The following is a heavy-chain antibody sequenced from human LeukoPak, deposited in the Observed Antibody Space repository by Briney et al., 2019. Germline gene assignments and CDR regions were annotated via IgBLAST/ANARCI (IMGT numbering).Heavy chain of an antibody. D-gene: IGHD3-10*01. J-gene: IGHJ4*02. CDR1: GFTFSNYA. Sequence: GGSLRLSCAASGFTFSNYAMSWVRQAPGKGLEWVSTISGSGGTTYFADSVKGRFTISKDNSKNTLYLQMNSLRVEDTAVHYCAKETSGPFDFWGQGTLVTVSS. CDR3: AKETSGPFDF. CDR2: ISGSGGTT. V-gene: IGHV3-23*01.